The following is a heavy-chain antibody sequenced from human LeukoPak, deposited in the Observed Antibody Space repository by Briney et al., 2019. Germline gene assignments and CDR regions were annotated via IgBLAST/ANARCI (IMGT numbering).Heavy chain of an antibody. V-gene: IGHV1-2*06. CDR1: GGTFSSYA. CDR2: INPNSGGT. D-gene: IGHD3-22*01. CDR3: ARDRYYYDSSGYSRTGFDY. J-gene: IGHJ4*02. Sequence: ASVKVSCKASGGTFSSYAISWVRQAPGQGLEWMGRINPNSGGTNYAQKFQGRVTMTRDTSISTAYMELSRLRSDDTAVYYCARDRYYYDSSGYSRTGFDYWGQGTLVTVSS.